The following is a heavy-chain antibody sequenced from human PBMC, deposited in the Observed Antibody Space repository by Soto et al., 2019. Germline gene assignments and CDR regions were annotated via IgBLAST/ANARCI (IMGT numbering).Heavy chain of an antibody. D-gene: IGHD2-2*01. V-gene: IGHV3-48*01. CDR2: ITSSSVT. CDR3: VGEVGFQLIY. J-gene: IGHJ4*02. Sequence: GRSLRPSCAASGFTLSTHSVNWVRQAPGKGLEWISYITSSSVTMYADSVKGRFTISRDNAKNSLYLQMNSLRVEDTAVYFCVGEVGFQLIYWGQGALVTVSS. CDR1: GFTLSTHS.